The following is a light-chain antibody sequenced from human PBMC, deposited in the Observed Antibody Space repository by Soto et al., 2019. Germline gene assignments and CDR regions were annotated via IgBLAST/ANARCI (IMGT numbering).Light chain of an antibody. J-gene: IGKJ5*01. V-gene: IGKV3-11*01. Sequence: IVLTQCPGTLSLSPGSRCAPSCRASQQISSNYVAWYQQKPGQAPRLLIYDASNMPAGIPARFSGSGSGTDFTLTISSLEPEDFAIYYCQQRHYWPPITFGQGTRLEIK. CDR2: DAS. CDR3: QQRHYWPPIT. CDR1: QQISSN.